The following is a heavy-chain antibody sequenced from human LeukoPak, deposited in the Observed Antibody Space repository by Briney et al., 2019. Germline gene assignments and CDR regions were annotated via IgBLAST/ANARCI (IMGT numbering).Heavy chain of an antibody. CDR2: IYYSGST. CDR3: ARDGSPAGYYFDY. J-gene: IGHJ4*02. V-gene: IGHV4-59*01. CDR1: GGSISRYY. D-gene: IGHD2-2*01. Sequence: RSSETLSLTFTVSGGSISRYYWSWIRQPPRKGLEWIGYIYYSGSTNYNPSLKSRVTISVDTSKNQFSLKLSSVTAADTAVYYCARDGSPAGYYFDYWGQGTLVTVSS.